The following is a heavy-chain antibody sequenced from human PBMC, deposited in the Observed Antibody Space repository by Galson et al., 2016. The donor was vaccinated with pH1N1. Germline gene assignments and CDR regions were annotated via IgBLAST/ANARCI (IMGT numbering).Heavy chain of an antibody. CDR1: GGTFSSSG. CDR2: IIPIFGTS. Sequence: SVKVSCKASGGTFSSSGINWVRQASGPGLEWMGGIIPIFGTSKYAQKFQGRVTITADESTTTAYMELSRLISEDTAVYYCAREDYYDTDLSDWYFDLWGRGTLVTVSS. D-gene: IGHD3-22*01. V-gene: IGHV1-69*13. J-gene: IGHJ2*01. CDR3: AREDYYDTDLSDWYFDL.